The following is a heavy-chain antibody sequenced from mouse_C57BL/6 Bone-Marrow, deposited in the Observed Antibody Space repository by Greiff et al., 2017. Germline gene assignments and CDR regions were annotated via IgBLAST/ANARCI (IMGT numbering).Heavy chain of an antibody. D-gene: IGHD1-1*01. Sequence: VQLQQSGPELVKPGDSVKISCKASGYSFTGYFMNWVLQSHGKSLEWIGRINPYNGDTFYNQKLKGKATLTVDKSSSTVLMECRSLASEDSAVYYCARCLFITSVVGDMDYWGPGASVTVSS. CDR2: INPYNGDT. J-gene: IGHJ4*01. CDR3: ARCLFITSVVGDMDY. V-gene: IGHV1-20*01. CDR1: GYSFTGYF.